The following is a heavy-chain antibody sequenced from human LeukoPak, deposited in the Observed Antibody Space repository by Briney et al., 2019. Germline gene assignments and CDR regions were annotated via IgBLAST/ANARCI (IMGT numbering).Heavy chain of an antibody. D-gene: IGHD1-26*01. CDR2: IKSKTDGGTT. Sequence: GGSLRLSCAASGFTFSNAWMSWVRQAPGKGLEWVGRIKSKTDGGTTDYAAPVKGRFTISRDDSKNTLYLQMNSLKTEDTAVYYCTTDSRPWELRALDYWGQGTLATVSS. CDR3: TTDSRPWELRALDY. J-gene: IGHJ4*02. CDR1: GFTFSNAW. V-gene: IGHV3-15*01.